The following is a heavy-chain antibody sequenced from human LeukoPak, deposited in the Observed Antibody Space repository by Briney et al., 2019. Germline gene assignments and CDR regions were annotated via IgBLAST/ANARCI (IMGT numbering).Heavy chain of an antibody. J-gene: IGHJ3*02. CDR2: ISSSGSTI. CDR3: AKFDKWDAFDI. Sequence: PGGSLRLSCAASGFTFSSYEMNWVRQAPGKGLEWVSYISSSGSTIYYADSVKGRFTISRDNAKNSLYLQMNSLRAEDAAVYYCAKFDKWDAFDIWGQGTMVTVSS. V-gene: IGHV3-48*03. D-gene: IGHD1-26*01. CDR1: GFTFSSYE.